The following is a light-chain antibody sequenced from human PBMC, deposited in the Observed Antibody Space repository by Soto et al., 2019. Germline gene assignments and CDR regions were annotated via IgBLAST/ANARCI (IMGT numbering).Light chain of an antibody. Sequence: QSVLTQPASVSGSPGQSITISCTGTSSDVGGYNYVSWYQHHPGKAPKLMIYDVVNRPSGVSNRFSGSKSGNTASLTISGLQAEDEAYYYCSSYKSGSTHAVFGGGTQLTVL. V-gene: IGLV2-14*03. CDR2: DVV. CDR3: SSYKSGSTHAV. J-gene: IGLJ7*01. CDR1: SSDVGGYNY.